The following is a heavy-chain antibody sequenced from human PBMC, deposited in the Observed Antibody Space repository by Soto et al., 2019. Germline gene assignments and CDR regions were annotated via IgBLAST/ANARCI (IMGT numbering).Heavy chain of an antibody. J-gene: IGHJ4*02. CDR2: ISYSGST. Sequence: SETLSLTCTVYGGSLNNYYWIWVRQPPGKGLEWIGYISYSGSTEYNPSLTSRVAFSLDTSKDQFSLKLSSVTAADTAIYYCARAFSSYPLHLDFWGRGTLVTVSS. CDR1: GGSLNNYY. CDR3: ARAFSSYPLHLDF. V-gene: IGHV4-59*01.